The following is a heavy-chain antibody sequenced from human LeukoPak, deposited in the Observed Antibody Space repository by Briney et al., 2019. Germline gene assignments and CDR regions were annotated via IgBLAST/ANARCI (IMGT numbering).Heavy chain of an antibody. CDR3: ARTLHCLGTTCYSPELFKS. V-gene: IGHV4-38-2*01. CDR2: IFHSQNT. Sequence: PSETLSLTCAVSGYSISSGYHWGWIRQCPGKGLEGIGSIFHSQNTYTNPSPKSPVTLSVDTTTNPFSLNLTSLTAADTAVYNCARTLHCLGTTCYSPELFKSWSQGSLVIVSS. D-gene: IGHD2-15*01. J-gene: IGHJ5*02. CDR1: GYSISSGYH.